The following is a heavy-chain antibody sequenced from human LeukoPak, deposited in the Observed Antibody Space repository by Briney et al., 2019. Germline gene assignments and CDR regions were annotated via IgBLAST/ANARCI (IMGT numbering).Heavy chain of an antibody. CDR1: GGSFSGYY. J-gene: IGHJ6*03. V-gene: IGHV4-34*01. D-gene: IGHD5-24*01. CDR3: ARDGEMATIFTRNMDV. Sequence: SETLSLTCAVYGGSFSGYYWSWIRQPPGKGLEWIGEINHSGSTSYNPSLKSRVTISVDTSKNQFSLKLSSVTAADTAVYYCARDGEMATIFTRNMDVWGKGTTVTVSS. CDR2: INHSGST.